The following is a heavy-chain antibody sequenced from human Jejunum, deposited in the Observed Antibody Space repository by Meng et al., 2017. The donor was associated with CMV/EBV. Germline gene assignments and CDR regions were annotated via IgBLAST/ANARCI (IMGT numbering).Heavy chain of an antibody. CDR1: GFSFSASV. CDR2: INHDGTET. Sequence: EVRLGESGGGLFQPGGSLRLSCAASGFSFSASVMHWVRQDPGQELVWVARINHDGTETIYRDSVRGRFTVSRDNTKNTVSLEMNSLRVEDTALYYCVKDFAWSIDFWGQGVLVTVSS. D-gene: IGHD3-3*01. CDR3: VKDFAWSIDF. V-gene: IGHV3-74*01. J-gene: IGHJ4*02.